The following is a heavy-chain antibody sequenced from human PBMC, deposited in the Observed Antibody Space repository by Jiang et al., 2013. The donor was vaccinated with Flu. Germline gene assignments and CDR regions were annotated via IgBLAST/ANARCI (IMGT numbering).Heavy chain of an antibody. D-gene: IGHD5-24*01. Sequence: GSGLVKPSETLSLTCTISGVSVTSSAYSWGWIRQPPGKGLEWIANLYYAGTTYYNPSLKSRVTISVDTSKTQFSLNLTSVTAADTAVYYCSRADDYIPFDYWARAPWSPSPQ. V-gene: IGHV4-39*01. CDR3: SRADDYIPFDY. CDR1: GVSVTSSAYS. CDR2: LYYAGTT. J-gene: IGHJ4*02.